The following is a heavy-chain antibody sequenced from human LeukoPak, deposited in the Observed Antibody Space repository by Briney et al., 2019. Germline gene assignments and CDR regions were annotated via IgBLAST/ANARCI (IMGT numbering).Heavy chain of an antibody. CDR3: ARVGIYCSSTNCFLANFDY. CDR2: INYIGST. V-gene: IGHV4-39*01. J-gene: IGHJ4*02. CDR1: GDSISRSSYW. D-gene: IGHD2-2*01. Sequence: SETLSLTCDASGDSISRSSYWWGWVRQPPGKGLDWIGTINYIGSTYYNPSLKSRVTISIDTPNNQFSLKLSPVTAADTAIYYCARVGIYCSSTNCFLANFDYWGQGTLVTASS.